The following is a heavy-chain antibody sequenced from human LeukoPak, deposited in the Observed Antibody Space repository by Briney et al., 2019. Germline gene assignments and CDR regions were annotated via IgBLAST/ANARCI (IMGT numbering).Heavy chain of an antibody. CDR2: IKQDGSEK. J-gene: IGHJ3*01. CDR3: ARLGKAFDL. CDR1: GFTFSNYW. Sequence: PGGSLRLSCAASGFTFSNYWMNWVRQAPGEGLEWVANIKQDGSEKYYVDSVKGRFTISRDNAKNSLYLQMNILRAEDTAVYYCARLGKAFDLWGQGTMVTVSS. V-gene: IGHV3-7*01. D-gene: IGHD1-26*01.